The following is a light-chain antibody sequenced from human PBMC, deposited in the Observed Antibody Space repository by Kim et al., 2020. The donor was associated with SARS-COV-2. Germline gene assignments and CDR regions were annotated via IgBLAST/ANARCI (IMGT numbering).Light chain of an antibody. CDR2: EVS. Sequence: QSALTQPPSASGSPGQSVTISCTGTSSDVGGYNYVSWYQQRPGKAPKLMIYEVSKRPSGVPDRFSGSKSGNTASLTVSGLQAEDEADYYCSSYAGSNFWVFGGGTQLTVL. J-gene: IGLJ2*01. V-gene: IGLV2-8*01. CDR3: SSYAGSNFWV. CDR1: SSDVGGYNY.